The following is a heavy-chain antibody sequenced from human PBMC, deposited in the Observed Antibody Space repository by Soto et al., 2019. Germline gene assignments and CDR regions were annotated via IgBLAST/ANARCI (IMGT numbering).Heavy chain of an antibody. V-gene: IGHV3-74*01. CDR1: GFTFRSYW. D-gene: IGHD5-12*01. CDR2: INSDGSST. J-gene: IGHJ6*02. Sequence: GGSLRLSCAASGFTFRSYWMHWVRQAPGKGLVWVSRINSDGSSTNYADSVKGRFTISRDNAKNTLYLQMNSLRAEDTALYYCARLRVAQPTDYYYGMDVWGQGTTVTVSS. CDR3: ARLRVAQPTDYYYGMDV.